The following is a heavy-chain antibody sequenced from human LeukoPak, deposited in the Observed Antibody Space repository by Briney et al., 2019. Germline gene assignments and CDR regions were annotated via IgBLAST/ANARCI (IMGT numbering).Heavy chain of an antibody. J-gene: IGHJ6*03. CDR2: INHSGST. D-gene: IGHD6-19*01. CDR3: ARQYSRGWNDYYYYMDV. CDR1: GGSFSGYY. Sequence: PSETLSLTCAVYGGSFSGYYWSWIRQPPGKGLEWIGEINHSGSTNYNPSLKSRVTISVDTSKNQFSLKLSSVTAADTAVYYCARQYSRGWNDYYYYMDVWGKGTTVTISS. V-gene: IGHV4-34*01.